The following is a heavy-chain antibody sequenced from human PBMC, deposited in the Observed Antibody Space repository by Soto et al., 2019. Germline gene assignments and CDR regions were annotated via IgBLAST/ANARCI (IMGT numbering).Heavy chain of an antibody. D-gene: IGHD2-2*01. CDR1: GGSISSGDYY. CDR3: ARVHIVVVPAAKYIWFDP. V-gene: IGHV4-30-4*01. J-gene: IGHJ5*02. CDR2: IYYSGST. Sequence: TLSLTCTVSGGSISSGDYYWSWIRQPPGKGLEWIGYIYYSGSTYYNPSLKSRVTISVDTSKNQFSLKLSSVTAADTAVYYCARVHIVVVPAAKYIWFDPWGQGTLVTVSS.